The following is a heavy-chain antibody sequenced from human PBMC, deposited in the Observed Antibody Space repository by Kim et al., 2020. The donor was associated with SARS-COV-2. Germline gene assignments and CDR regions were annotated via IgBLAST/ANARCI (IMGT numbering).Heavy chain of an antibody. J-gene: IGHJ4*01. V-gene: IGHV4-59*08. Sequence: SETLSPTCTVSGGSISNYYWSWIRQSPGKGLEWIAYISYSGSPNYKPSLQSRVTISIDTSKNQFSLKLSSVTAADTAVYYCARHRVGRGYDRSDYFDYWG. CDR2: ISYSGSP. D-gene: IGHD5-12*01. CDR1: GGSISNYY. CDR3: ARHRVGRGYDRSDYFDY.